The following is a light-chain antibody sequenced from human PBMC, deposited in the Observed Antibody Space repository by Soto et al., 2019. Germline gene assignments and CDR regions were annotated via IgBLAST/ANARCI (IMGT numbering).Light chain of an antibody. CDR2: AAS. CDR1: QSVGSNF. J-gene: IGKJ1*01. CDR3: HQYGYPPLA. V-gene: IGKV3-20*01. Sequence: IVLTQSPGTLSLSPGERATLSCRASQSVGSNFLARYQQKRGQDPRILIYAASNRASGIPDRFSGSGSGSDFTLTSSRVEPEDFASYYCHQYGYPPLAFGQGTRVEIK.